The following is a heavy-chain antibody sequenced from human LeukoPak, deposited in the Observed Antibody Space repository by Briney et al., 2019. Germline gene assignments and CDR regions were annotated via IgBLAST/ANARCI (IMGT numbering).Heavy chain of an antibody. Sequence: ASVKVSCKASGYTFTGYYMHWVRQAPGQGLEWMGWINPNSGGTNYAQKFQGRVTMTRDTSISTAYMELSRLRSDDTAVYYCARTYYYDSSGYYPPEPPPYDAFDIWGQGTMVTVSS. CDR3: ARTYYYDSSGYYPPEPPPYDAFDI. CDR1: GYTFTGYY. D-gene: IGHD3-22*01. J-gene: IGHJ3*02. V-gene: IGHV1-2*02. CDR2: INPNSGGT.